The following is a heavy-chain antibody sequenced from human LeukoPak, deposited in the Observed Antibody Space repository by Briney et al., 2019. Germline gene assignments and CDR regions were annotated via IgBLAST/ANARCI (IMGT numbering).Heavy chain of an antibody. CDR2: IYTSGTS. Sequence: GGSLRLSCAASGFTVSSNYMSWVRQAPGKGLEWVSVIYTSGTSYYADSVNGRFTISRDNSKNTLFLQMNSLRAEDTAVYYCARGLQYNSNWEYFQNWGQGTLVTVAS. J-gene: IGHJ1*01. CDR3: ARGLQYNSNWEYFQN. CDR1: GFTVSSNY. D-gene: IGHD6-13*01. V-gene: IGHV3-53*01.